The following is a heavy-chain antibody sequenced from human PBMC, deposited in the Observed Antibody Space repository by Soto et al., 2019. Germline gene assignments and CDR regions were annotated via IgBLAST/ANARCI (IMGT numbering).Heavy chain of an antibody. V-gene: IGHV4-39*01. D-gene: IGHD3-22*01. Sequence: XTLSLPCTVSGGSVSSSSYYWGWIRQPPGKGLEWIGSIYYSGSTYYNPSLKSRVTISVDTSKNQLSLKLSSVTAAETAVYYCARHGRGYYDSSGSAHDNWFDPWGQGTLVTV. CDR3: ARHGRGYYDSSGSAHDNWFDP. CDR2: IYYSGST. CDR1: GGSVSSSSYY. J-gene: IGHJ5*02.